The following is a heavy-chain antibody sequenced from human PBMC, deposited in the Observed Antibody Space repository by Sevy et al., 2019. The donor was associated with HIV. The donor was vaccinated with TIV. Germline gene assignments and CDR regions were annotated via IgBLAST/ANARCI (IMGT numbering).Heavy chain of an antibody. D-gene: IGHD3-22*01. CDR1: GFTFSSYA. CDR3: ARDTYYDSSGYYGY. J-gene: IGHJ4*02. V-gene: IGHV3-30-3*01. Sequence: GGSLRLSCAASGFTFSSYAMHWVRQAPGKGLEWVAVISYDGSNKYYADSVKGRFTISRDNSKNTRNLQMNSLRAEDTAVYYCARDTYYDSSGYYGYWGQGTLVTVSS. CDR2: ISYDGSNK.